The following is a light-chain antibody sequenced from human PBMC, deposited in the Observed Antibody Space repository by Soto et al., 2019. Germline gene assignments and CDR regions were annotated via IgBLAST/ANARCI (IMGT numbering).Light chain of an antibody. J-gene: IGKJ4*01. Sequence: DIVMTQSPDSLAVSLGERATINCKSSQSVLYSSNNKNYLAWYQHKPGQPPKLLIYWASTRESGVPDRFSGSRSGTDFTLTISSLQAEDVAVYSCQQYYTTPLTFGGGTKVEIK. CDR3: QQYYTTPLT. CDR2: WAS. V-gene: IGKV4-1*01. CDR1: QSVLYSSNNKNY.